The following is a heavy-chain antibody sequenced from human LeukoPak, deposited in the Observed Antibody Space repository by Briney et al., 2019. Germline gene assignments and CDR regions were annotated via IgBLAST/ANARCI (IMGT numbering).Heavy chain of an antibody. V-gene: IGHV3-48*01. J-gene: IGHJ5*02. D-gene: IGHD1-14*01. CDR2: ISSDSGTI. CDR3: ARVAQPGFDH. CDR1: GLTFSTYS. Sequence: GGSLRLSCGASGLTFSTYSMNWVRQAPGKGLEWVSYISSDSGTIYYADSVKGRFTISRDNAKNSLYLQMNSLRAEDTAVYYCARVAQPGFDHWGQGTLVTVSS.